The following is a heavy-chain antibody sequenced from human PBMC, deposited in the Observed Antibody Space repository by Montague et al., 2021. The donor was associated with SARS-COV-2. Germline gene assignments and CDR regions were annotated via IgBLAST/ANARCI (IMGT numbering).Heavy chain of an antibody. D-gene: IGHD3-3*01. Sequence: TLSLTCTVSGGSVSSGGYYWSWIRQHPGKGLEWIGYIYYSGSTYYNPSLKSRVTISVDTSKNQFSLKLSSVTAADTAVYYWARANGKRTNFGVGNSYFDYWGQGTLVPVSS. J-gene: IGHJ4*01. CDR2: IYYSGST. CDR1: GGSVSSGGYY. CDR3: ARANGKRTNFGVGNSYFDY. V-gene: IGHV4-31*03.